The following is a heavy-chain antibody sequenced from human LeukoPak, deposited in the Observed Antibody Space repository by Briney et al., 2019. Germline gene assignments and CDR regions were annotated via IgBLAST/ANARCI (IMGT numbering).Heavy chain of an antibody. CDR1: GDSITNGYW. CDR3: GRNAAYCIDL. D-gene: IGHD2-15*01. Sequence: SGTLSLTCVVSGDSITNGYWWSRVRQPPGKGLEWIGEIYHDGSTNYNPSLKSRVTISVDTSKNQLSLRLTSVTAADTAMYYCGRNAAYCIDLWGQGTLVTVSS. V-gene: IGHV4-4*02. J-gene: IGHJ1*01. CDR2: IYHDGST.